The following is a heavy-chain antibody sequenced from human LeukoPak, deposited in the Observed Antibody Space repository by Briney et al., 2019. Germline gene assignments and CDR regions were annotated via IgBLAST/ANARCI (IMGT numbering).Heavy chain of an antibody. V-gene: IGHV3-23*01. Sequence: PGGSLRLSCAASGFPFSNYAMSWVRQAPGKGLEWISGISGSGTSTYSGDSVKGRFTISRDNSKNTLHLQINSLRAEDTAVYYCAKDRTTVTPRYMDVWGKGTTVTDSS. CDR3: AKDRTTVTPRYMDV. CDR2: ISGSGTST. J-gene: IGHJ6*03. D-gene: IGHD4-11*01. CDR1: GFPFSNYA.